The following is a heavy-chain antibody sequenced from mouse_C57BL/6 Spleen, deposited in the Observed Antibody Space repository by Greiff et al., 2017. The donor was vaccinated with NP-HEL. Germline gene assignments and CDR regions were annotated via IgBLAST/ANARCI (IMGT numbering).Heavy chain of an antibody. Sequence: EVKLMESGGGLVKPGGSLKLSCAASGFTFSSYAMSWVRQTPEKRLEWVATISDGGSYTYYPDNVKGRFTISRDNAKNNLYLQMSHLKSEDTAMYYCAREGAFITTVVSPFDYWGQGTTLTVSS. V-gene: IGHV5-4*01. CDR2: ISDGGSYT. CDR1: GFTFSSYA. D-gene: IGHD1-1*01. CDR3: AREGAFITTVVSPFDY. J-gene: IGHJ2*01.